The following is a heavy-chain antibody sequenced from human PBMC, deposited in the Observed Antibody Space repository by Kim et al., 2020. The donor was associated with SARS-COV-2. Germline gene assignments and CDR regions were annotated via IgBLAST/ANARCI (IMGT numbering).Heavy chain of an antibody. D-gene: IGHD1-26*01. Sequence: SETLSLTCTVSGGSISSSSYYWGWIRQPPGKGLEWIGSIYYSGSTYYNPSLKSRVTISVDTSKNQFSLKLSSVTAADTAVYYCARRSIVGGNRSIDYWGQGTLVTVSS. J-gene: IGHJ4*02. CDR2: IYYSGST. V-gene: IGHV4-39*01. CDR3: ARRSIVGGNRSIDY. CDR1: GGSISSSSYY.